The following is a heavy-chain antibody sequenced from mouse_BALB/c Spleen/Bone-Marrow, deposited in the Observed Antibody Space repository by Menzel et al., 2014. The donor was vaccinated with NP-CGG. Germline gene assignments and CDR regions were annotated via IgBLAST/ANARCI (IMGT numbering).Heavy chain of an antibody. CDR1: GDSITGGY. Sequence: EVQGVESGPSLVKPSQTLSLTCSVTGDSITGGYWHWIRKLPGNKLECMGYISYRGTTYYNPSLKSRISITRDTSKNQYYLELNSVAAEDTATCYCARTGFFDVWGAGTTVTVSS. V-gene: IGHV3-8*02. CDR2: ISYRGTT. CDR3: ARTGFFDV. J-gene: IGHJ1*01.